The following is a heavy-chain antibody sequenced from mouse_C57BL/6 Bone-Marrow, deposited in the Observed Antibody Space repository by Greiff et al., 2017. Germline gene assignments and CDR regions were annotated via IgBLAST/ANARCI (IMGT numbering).Heavy chain of an antibody. J-gene: IGHJ1*03. D-gene: IGHD2-12*01. Sequence: QVQLQQPGAELVMPGASVKLSCKASGYTFTSYWMHWVKQRPGQGLEWIGEIDPSDSYTNYNQKFKGKSTLTVDKSSSTAYMQLSSLTSEDSAVYYCARRYRRYFDVWGTGTTVTVSS. V-gene: IGHV1-69*01. CDR1: GYTFTSYW. CDR2: IDPSDSYT. CDR3: ARRYRRYFDV.